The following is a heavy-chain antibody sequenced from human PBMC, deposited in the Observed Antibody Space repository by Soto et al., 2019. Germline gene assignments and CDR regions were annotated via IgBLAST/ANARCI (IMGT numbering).Heavy chain of an antibody. CDR3: ARDAHYYGSGSSYMAVRSLDY. D-gene: IGHD3-10*01. Sequence: GGSLRLSCAASGFTFSSYDMHWVRQAPGKGLEWVAVISYDGSNKYYADSVKGRFTMSRDNSKNTLYLQMNSLRAEDPAVYYCARDAHYYGSGSSYMAVRSLDYWGQGTRVTVSS. J-gene: IGHJ4*02. V-gene: IGHV3-30-3*01. CDR1: GFTFSSYD. CDR2: ISYDGSNK.